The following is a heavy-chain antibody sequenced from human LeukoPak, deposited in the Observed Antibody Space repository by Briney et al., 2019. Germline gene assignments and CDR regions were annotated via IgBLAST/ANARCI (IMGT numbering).Heavy chain of an antibody. Sequence: PSETLSLTCTVSGGSISSYYWSWIRQPPGKGLEWIGYIYYSGSTNYNPSLKSRVTISVDTSKNQFSLKLSSVTAADTAVYYCARALPPTYCGGDCPPDHFDYWGQGTLVTVSS. CDR2: IYYSGST. D-gene: IGHD2-21*02. CDR1: GGSISSYY. J-gene: IGHJ4*02. CDR3: ARALPPTYCGGDCPPDHFDY. V-gene: IGHV4-59*01.